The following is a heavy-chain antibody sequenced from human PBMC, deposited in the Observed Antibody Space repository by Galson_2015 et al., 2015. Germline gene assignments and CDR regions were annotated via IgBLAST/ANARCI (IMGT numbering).Heavy chain of an antibody. V-gene: IGHV3-23*01. J-gene: IGHJ4*02. CDR2: ISGTGGSA. CDR1: GFTFSTYA. Sequence: LRLSCAASGFTFSTYAMPWVRQAPGKGLEWVSTISGTGGSAFYADSVRGRFTISRDNSKNTWYLQMNSLRAEDTAVYYCAKGAGTTSTSLLWYFDYWGQGTLVTASS. CDR3: AKGAGTTSTSLLWYFDY. D-gene: IGHD2-2*01.